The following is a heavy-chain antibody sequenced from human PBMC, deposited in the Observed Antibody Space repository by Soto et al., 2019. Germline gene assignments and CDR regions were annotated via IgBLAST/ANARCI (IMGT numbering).Heavy chain of an antibody. CDR3: AVHLGQNYYTMDV. CDR1: GFTFSNFV. CDR2: ITGSVGRA. V-gene: IGHV3-23*01. Sequence: GGSLRLSCAASGFTFSNFVMSWVRHIPGKGLHWVSGITGSVGRAYYADSVKGRFTISRDNSRNTLYLQMSRLGAEDTAMYHCAVHLGQNYYTMDVWGQGTTVTVSS. J-gene: IGHJ6*02.